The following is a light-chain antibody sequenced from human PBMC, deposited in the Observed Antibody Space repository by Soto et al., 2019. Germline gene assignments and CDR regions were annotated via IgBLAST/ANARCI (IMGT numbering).Light chain of an antibody. J-gene: IGKJ2*01. CDR2: DVS. V-gene: IGKV1-5*01. CDR3: HHYNTDYS. Sequence: DIPMTRSPSTLSASVGDRVTITCRASQSGNNWLAWYQQKPGQAPKLLIYDVSTLHSSVPSSFIGSGSGTDITLTISSRQPDDFATDHCHHYNTDYSFGQGTKLEI. CDR1: QSGNNW.